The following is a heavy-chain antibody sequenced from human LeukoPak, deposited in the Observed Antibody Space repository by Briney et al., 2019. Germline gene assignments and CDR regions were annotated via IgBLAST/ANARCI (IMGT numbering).Heavy chain of an antibody. D-gene: IGHD4-23*01. CDR3: ARDLGGGNSIFYCDY. J-gene: IGHJ4*02. V-gene: IGHV3-21*01. CDR2: ISSSSSYI. CDR1: GFTFSSYS. Sequence: GGSLRLSCAASGFTFSSYSMKWVRQAPGKGLEWVSSISSSSSYIYYADSVKGRFTISRDNAKNSLYLQMNSLRAEDTAVYYCARDLGGGNSIFYCDYWGQGPLVTVSS.